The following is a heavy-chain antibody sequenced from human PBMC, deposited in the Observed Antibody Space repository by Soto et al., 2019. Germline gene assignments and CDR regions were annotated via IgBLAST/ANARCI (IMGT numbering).Heavy chain of an antibody. V-gene: IGHV4-34*01. D-gene: IGHD2-15*01. Sequence: SETLPLTCAVYGGSFSVYYWTWIRQPPGKGLEWIGEIHHSGSTNYSPSLKSRVTISVDTSKNQFSLRLGSITAADTAVYYCERLARYRHRWGGSNRYYFDYWGQGTMVTF. J-gene: IGHJ4*02. CDR3: ERLARYRHRWGGSNRYYFDY. CDR1: GGSFSVYY. CDR2: IHHSGST.